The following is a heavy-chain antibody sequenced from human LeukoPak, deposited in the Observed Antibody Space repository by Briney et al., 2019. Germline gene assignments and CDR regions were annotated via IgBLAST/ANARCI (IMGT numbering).Heavy chain of an antibody. V-gene: IGHV4-39*07. D-gene: IGHD3-9*01. CDR1: GGSISSSSYY. CDR3: ARRTTYYDILYLGYSYGYIDY. J-gene: IGHJ4*02. Sequence: SETLSLTCTVSGGSISSSSYYWGWIRQPPGKGLEWIGSIYYSGSTYYNPSLKSRVTISVDTSKNQFSLKLSSVTAADTAVYYCARRTTYYDILYLGYSYGYIDYWGQGTLVTVSS. CDR2: IYYSGST.